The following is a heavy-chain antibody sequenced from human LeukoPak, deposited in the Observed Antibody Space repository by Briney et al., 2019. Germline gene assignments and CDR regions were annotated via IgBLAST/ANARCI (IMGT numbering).Heavy chain of an antibody. Sequence: AASVTVSCTASGGTFSSYAISWVRQAPGQGLEWMGGIIPIFGTANYARKFQGRVTITTDESTNTAYMELSSLRSEDTAVYYCASALYCSSTSCPGGHFDYWGQGTLVTVPS. CDR3: ASALYCSSTSCPGGHFDY. V-gene: IGHV1-69*05. CDR2: IIPIFGTA. J-gene: IGHJ4*02. D-gene: IGHD2-2*01. CDR1: GGTFSSYA.